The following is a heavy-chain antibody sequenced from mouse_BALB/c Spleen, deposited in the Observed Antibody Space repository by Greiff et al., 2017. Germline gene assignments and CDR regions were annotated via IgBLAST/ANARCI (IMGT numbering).Heavy chain of an antibody. CDR1: GFTFSSYA. CDR3: ARDGPFAY. D-gene: IGHD1-2*01. Sequence: EVMLVESGGGLVKPGGSLKLSCAASGFTFSSYAMSWVRQTPEKRLEWVASISSGGSTYYPDSVKGRFTISRDNARNILYLQMSSLRSEDTAMYYCARDGPFAYWGQGTLVTVSA. J-gene: IGHJ3*01. CDR2: ISSGGST. V-gene: IGHV5-6-5*01.